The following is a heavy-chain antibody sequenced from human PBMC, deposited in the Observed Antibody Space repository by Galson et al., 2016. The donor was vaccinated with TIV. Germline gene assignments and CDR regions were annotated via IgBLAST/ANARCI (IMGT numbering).Heavy chain of an antibody. J-gene: IGHJ4*02. CDR3: ARSDKYYVERAGFDY. CDR1: GVIFSSNA. Sequence: SVKASCKASGVIFSSNAFNWVRQAPGHGLEWVGGISPLFGTTNYAQRFQGRVTFSTDASKTTAYMELTSLTSEDTAVYYCARSDKYYVERAGFDYWGQGTLVTVSS. CDR2: ISPLFGTT. V-gene: IGHV1-69*05. D-gene: IGHD3-16*01.